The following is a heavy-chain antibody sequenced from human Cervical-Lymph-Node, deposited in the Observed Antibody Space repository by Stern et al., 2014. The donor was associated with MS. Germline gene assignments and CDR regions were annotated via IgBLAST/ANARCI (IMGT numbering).Heavy chain of an antibody. CDR1: GFTFSVYG. D-gene: IGHD3-3*01. CDR2: ISYDGSNK. Sequence: VQLLESGGGVVQPGRSLRLSCAASGFTFSVYGMHWVRQAPGKGLEWVALISYDGSNKSYADSVKGRFPISRDNSKDTLYLQMNSLRSEDTAVYYCTKRESDFWSGGFDPWGQGTLVTVSS. V-gene: IGHV3-30*18. CDR3: TKRESDFWSGGFDP. J-gene: IGHJ5*02.